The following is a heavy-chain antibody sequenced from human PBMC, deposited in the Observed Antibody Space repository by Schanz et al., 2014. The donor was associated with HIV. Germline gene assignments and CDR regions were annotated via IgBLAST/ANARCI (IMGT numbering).Heavy chain of an antibody. CDR2: ISYDGVNV. D-gene: IGHD5-12*01. J-gene: IGHJ4*02. Sequence: QVQLVESGGGVVQPGRSLRLTCAASGFTFNTYGMHWVRQAPGKGLEWVAGISYDGVNVYYADSVKGRFTFSRDNSKNTLYLQMNSLRAEDTAVYYCARGDGGYWYYFDYWGQGTLVTVSS. V-gene: IGHV3-30*03. CDR3: ARGDGGYWYYFDY. CDR1: GFTFNTYG.